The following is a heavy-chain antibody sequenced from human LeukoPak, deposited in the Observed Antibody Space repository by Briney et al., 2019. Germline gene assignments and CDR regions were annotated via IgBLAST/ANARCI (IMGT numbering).Heavy chain of an antibody. CDR3: ARDDSRNWNHGDPFDY. D-gene: IGHD1-1*01. J-gene: IGHJ4*02. V-gene: IGHV4-39*07. CDR1: YGSISSNSYY. CDR2: IYYSGST. Sequence: NPSETLSLTCTVSYGSISSNSYYWGWIRQPPGKGLEWIGTIYYSGSTYYNPSLKSRVTISVDTSKNHFSLRLSSVTAADAAVYYCARDDSRNWNHGDPFDYWGRGTLVTVSS.